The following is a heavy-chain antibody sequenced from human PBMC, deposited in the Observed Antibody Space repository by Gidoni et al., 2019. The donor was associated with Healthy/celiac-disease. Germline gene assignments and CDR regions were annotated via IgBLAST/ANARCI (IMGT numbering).Heavy chain of an antibody. Sequence: QVQLQESAPGLVKPSGTLSPTCAVSGGSIRSSNWWSWVRQPPGKGLEWMGEIYHRVSTKYHPSLKSRVTISVDKSKNQFSLKLSSVTAADTAVYYCATGTMVRGVTYYYYYGMDVWGQGTTVTVSS. D-gene: IGHD3-10*01. V-gene: IGHV4-4*02. CDR1: GGSIRSSNW. CDR3: ATGTMVRGVTYYYYYGMDV. J-gene: IGHJ6*02. CDR2: IYHRVST.